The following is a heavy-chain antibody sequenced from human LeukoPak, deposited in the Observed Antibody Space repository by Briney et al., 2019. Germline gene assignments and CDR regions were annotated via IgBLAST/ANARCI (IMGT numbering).Heavy chain of an antibody. J-gene: IGHJ4*02. CDR1: GYTFTSYY. V-gene: IGHV1-46*01. CDR3: ARVGGSYDLYYFDY. CDR2: INPSGGST. Sequence: ASVTVTCKASGYTFTSYYMHWVRQAPGQGLEWMGIINPSGGSTSYAQKFQGRVTMTRDTSTSTAYMELSSLRSEDTAVYYCARVGGSYDLYYFDYWGQGTLVTVSS. D-gene: IGHD1-26*01.